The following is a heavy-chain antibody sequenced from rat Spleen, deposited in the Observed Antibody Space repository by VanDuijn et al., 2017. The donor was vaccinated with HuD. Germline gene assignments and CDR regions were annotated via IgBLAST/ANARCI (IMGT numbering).Heavy chain of an antibody. V-gene: IGHV5-7*01. CDR1: GFTFSDYY. CDR3: ARQGIYYYVMDA. D-gene: IGHD1-11*01. J-gene: IGHJ4*01. CDR2: ISTSGSRT. Sequence: EVQLVESDGGLVQPGRSLKLSCAASGFTFSDYYMAWVRQAPKKGLEWVATISTSGSRTYYPDSVKGRFTISRDNAKSSLYLQMNRLKSEDKATYYCARQGIYYYVMDAWGQGASVTVSS.